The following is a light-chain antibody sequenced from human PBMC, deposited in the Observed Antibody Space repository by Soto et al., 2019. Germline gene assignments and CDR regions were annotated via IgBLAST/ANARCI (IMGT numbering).Light chain of an antibody. CDR3: QQYTDYSPT. V-gene: IGKV1-5*01. CDR2: DAS. J-gene: IGKJ1*01. CDR1: QSISSR. Sequence: DMQMTQSPSTLSASVGDRVTITCRASQSISSRLAWYQVKPGRVPKLLISDASTLERGVPTTFSGSGSGTEFTLTISALQPDDFATYYCQQYTDYSPTFGQGTKVDIK.